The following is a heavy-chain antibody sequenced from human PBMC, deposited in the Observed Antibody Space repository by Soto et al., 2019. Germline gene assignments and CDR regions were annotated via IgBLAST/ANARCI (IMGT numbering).Heavy chain of an antibody. CDR3: ARGVAAKVFFDY. J-gene: IGHJ4*01. CDR2: IIPILGIA. Sequence: SVKVSCKASGYTFTSYGISWVRQAPGQGLEWMGRIIPILGIANYAQKFQGRVTIIADKSTSTAYIELSSLRSEDTAVYYCARGVAAKVFFDYWGHGTLVTVSS. CDR1: GYTFTSYG. D-gene: IGHD2-15*01. V-gene: IGHV1-69*04.